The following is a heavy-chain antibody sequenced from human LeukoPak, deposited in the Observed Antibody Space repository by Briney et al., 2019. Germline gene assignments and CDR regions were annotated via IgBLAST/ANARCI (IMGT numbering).Heavy chain of an antibody. CDR1: GFALSTSGMC. D-gene: IGHD3-22*01. V-gene: IGHV2-70*11. Sequence: SGPTLVNPTQTLTLTCTFSGFALSTSGMCVSWIRQPPGKALEWLARIDWDDGRYYSTFLKTRLTISKDTSKNQVVLTMTNMDPVDTATYYCARVPYYDSRTFDYWGQGTLVTVSS. CDR3: ARVPYYDSRTFDY. CDR2: IDWDDGR. J-gene: IGHJ4*02.